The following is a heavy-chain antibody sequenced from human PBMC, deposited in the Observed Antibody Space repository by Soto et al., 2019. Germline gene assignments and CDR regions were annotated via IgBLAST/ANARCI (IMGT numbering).Heavy chain of an antibody. CDR2: ITSSSPSL. V-gene: IGHV3-21*01. CDR1: GFTLSHSV. D-gene: IGHD5-18*01. J-gene: IGHJ4*02. Sequence: EVQLVESGGGLVRPGGSLRLSCAASGFTLSHSVLNWVRQAPGKGLEWVSSITSSSPSLYYADSVKGRFTISRDNAKNALVLQMNSLRAEDTAVDYCARCGYSYGLDFWGQGTLCTVAS. CDR3: ARCGYSYGLDF.